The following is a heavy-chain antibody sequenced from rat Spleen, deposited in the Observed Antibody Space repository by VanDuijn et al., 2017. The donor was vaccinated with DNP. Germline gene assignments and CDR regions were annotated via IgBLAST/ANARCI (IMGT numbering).Heavy chain of an antibody. CDR2: ISTSGSRT. D-gene: IGHD1-2*01. J-gene: IGHJ1*01. CDR3: ARGSSSIYWYFDF. Sequence: EVQLVESGGGLVQPGRSLKLSCAASGFTFSNYYMAWVRQAPKKGLEWVAAISTSGSRTYYPDSVKGRFTISRDDAKSRLYLQMNSLKSEDTATYYCARGSSSIYWYFDFWGPGTMVTVSS. V-gene: IGHV5-25*01. CDR1: GFTFSNYY.